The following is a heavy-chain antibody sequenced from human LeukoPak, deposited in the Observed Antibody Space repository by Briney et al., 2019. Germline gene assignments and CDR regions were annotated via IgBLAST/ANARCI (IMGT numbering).Heavy chain of an antibody. CDR1: GFTFSSYA. Sequence: GGSLRLSCAASGFTFSSYAMRWLRQAPGKGLEWVSAISGSGGSTYYADSVKGRFTISRDNSKNTLYLQMNSLRAEDTAVYYCANLRYFDWLQKSTFDYWGQGTLATVSS. V-gene: IGHV3-23*01. J-gene: IGHJ4*02. CDR2: ISGSGGST. CDR3: ANLRYFDWLQKSTFDY. D-gene: IGHD3-9*01.